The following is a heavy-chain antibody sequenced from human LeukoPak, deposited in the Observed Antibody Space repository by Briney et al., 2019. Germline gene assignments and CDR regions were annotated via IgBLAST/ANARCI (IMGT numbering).Heavy chain of an antibody. J-gene: IGHJ2*01. V-gene: IGHV3-7*01. CDR1: GFTFSIYW. CDR3: AREGDIVVVVAAPMDWYFDL. Sequence: GGSLRLSCAASGFTFSIYWMSWVRQAPGKGLEWVANIKVDGSEKYYVDSVKGRFTISRDNAKNSLYLQMNSLRAEDTAVYYCAREGDIVVVVAAPMDWYFDLWGRGTLVTVS. D-gene: IGHD2-15*01. CDR2: IKVDGSEK.